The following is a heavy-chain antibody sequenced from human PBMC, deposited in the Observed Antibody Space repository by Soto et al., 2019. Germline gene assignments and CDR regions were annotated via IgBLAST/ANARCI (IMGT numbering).Heavy chain of an antibody. CDR3: ARDGSYCSGGSCYYDAFDI. J-gene: IGHJ3*02. D-gene: IGHD2-15*01. V-gene: IGHV3-64*01. CDR1: GFTFSSYA. Sequence: EVQLVESGGGLVQPGGSLRLSCAASGFTFSSYAMHWVRQAPGKGLEYVSAISSNGGSTYYANSVKGRFTISRDNSKNTLYLQMGSLRAEDMAVYYCARDGSYCSGGSCYYDAFDIWGQGTMVTVSS. CDR2: ISSNGGST.